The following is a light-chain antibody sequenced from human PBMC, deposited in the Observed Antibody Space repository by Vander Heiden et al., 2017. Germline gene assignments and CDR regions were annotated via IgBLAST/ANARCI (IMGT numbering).Light chain of an antibody. CDR2: ENT. V-gene: IGLV3-10*01. Sequence: SSELTQPPSVSVSPGQTAPITCADDALHNKFAYWHQQKSCPAPVLVIFENTKPPAGIPKRFSGSSAGTLATLTISGDQVDDAADYYCYSTDSSGNQGVFGGGTKVTVL. J-gene: IGLJ3*02. CDR3: YSTDSSGNQGV. CDR1: ALHNKF.